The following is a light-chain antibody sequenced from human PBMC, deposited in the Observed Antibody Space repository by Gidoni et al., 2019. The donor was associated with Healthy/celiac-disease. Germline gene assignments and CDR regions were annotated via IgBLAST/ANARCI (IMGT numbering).Light chain of an antibody. CDR1: KLGDKY. CDR3: QAWDSSTVV. CDR2: QDS. Sequence: SYELTHPPSVSVPPGQTASIPCSGDKLGDKYACWYRQKPGQSPVLVIYQDSKRPSGIPERFSGSNSGNTATLTISGTQAMDEADYYCQAWDSSTVVFGGGTKLPVL. J-gene: IGLJ2*01. V-gene: IGLV3-1*01.